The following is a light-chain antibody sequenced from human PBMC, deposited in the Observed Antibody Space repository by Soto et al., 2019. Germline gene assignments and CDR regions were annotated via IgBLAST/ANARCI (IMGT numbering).Light chain of an antibody. J-gene: IGLJ1*01. CDR1: SSDVGSYNL. V-gene: IGLV2-23*01. CDR2: EDN. CDR3: CSYAGSTTYYV. Sequence: QSVLTQPASVSGSPGQSITISCTGPSSDVGSYNLVSWYQQHPGKAPKLMIYEDNKRPSGVSNRFSGSKSGNTASLTISGLQADDEADYYCCSYAGSTTYYVFATGTKLTVL.